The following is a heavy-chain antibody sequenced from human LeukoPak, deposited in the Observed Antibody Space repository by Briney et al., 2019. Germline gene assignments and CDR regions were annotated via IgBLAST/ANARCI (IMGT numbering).Heavy chain of an antibody. CDR2: IYSSGST. J-gene: IGHJ4*02. V-gene: IGHV4-4*07. CDR1: GDSISNYY. D-gene: IGHD3-10*01. CDR3: ARVSLVRGAPDYYFDY. Sequence: SETLSLTCTVSGDSISNYYWSWIRQPAGKGLEWIGRIYSSGSTNYNPSLKSRVTMSVDTSKNQFSLKLSSVTTADTAVYYCARVSLVRGAPDYYFDYWGQGTLVTVSS.